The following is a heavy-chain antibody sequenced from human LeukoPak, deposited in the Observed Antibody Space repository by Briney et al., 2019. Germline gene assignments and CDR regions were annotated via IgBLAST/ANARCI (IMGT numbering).Heavy chain of an antibody. J-gene: IGHJ4*02. Sequence: KPSQTLSLTCTVSGGSISSGDYYWSWLRQPPGKGLEWIGYIYYSGSTYYNPSLKSRGTISVDTYHNQFSLKLSSVTAADTAVYYCARQPPYYYDSSGYSYGGYFDCWGQGPLVTVSS. CDR3: ARQPPYYYDSSGYSYGGYFDC. CDR1: GGSISSGDYY. CDR2: IYYSGST. V-gene: IGHV4-30-4*01. D-gene: IGHD3-22*01.